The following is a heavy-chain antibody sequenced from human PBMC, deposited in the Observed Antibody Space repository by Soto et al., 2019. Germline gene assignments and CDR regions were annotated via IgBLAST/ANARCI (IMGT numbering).Heavy chain of an antibody. Sequence: GSLRLSGAASGFTFSSYAISWVRQAPGKGLEWVSAISGSGGGTYYADSVKGRFTISRDNFKNTLYLQMNSLRAEDTAVYYCAKYNSGWPPFDYWGQGTLVTVSS. CDR3: AKYNSGWPPFDY. J-gene: IGHJ4*02. D-gene: IGHD6-19*01. V-gene: IGHV3-23*01. CDR1: GFTFSSYA. CDR2: ISGSGGGT.